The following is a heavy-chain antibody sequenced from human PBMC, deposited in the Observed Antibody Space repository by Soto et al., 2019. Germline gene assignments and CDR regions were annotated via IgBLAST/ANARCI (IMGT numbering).Heavy chain of an antibody. Sequence: GASVKVSCKASGYTFTSYGISWVRQAPGQGLEWMGWISAYNGNTNYAQKLQGRVTMTTDTSTSTAYMELRSLRSDDTAVYYCARAEACLVRGVNQFDYWGQGTLVTVSS. J-gene: IGHJ4*02. CDR2: ISAYNGNT. CDR3: ARAEACLVRGVNQFDY. V-gene: IGHV1-18*01. D-gene: IGHD3-10*01. CDR1: GYTFTSYG.